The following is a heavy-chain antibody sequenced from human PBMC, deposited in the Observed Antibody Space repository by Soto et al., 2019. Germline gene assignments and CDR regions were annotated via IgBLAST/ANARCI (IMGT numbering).Heavy chain of an antibody. CDR3: ARDRAYCTNGVCYENWFDP. CDR2: IYTSGST. CDR1: GGSISSYY. V-gene: IGHV4-4*07. D-gene: IGHD2-8*01. J-gene: IGHJ5*02. Sequence: PETLSLTCTVSGGSISSYYWSWIRQPAGKGLEWIGRIYTSGSTNYNPSLKSRVTMSVDTSKNQFSLKLSSVTAADTAVYYCARDRAYCTNGVCYENWFDPWGQGTLVTVSS.